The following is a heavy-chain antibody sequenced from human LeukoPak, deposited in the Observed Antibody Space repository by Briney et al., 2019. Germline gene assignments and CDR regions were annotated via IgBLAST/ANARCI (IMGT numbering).Heavy chain of an antibody. CDR2: ISYDGSNK. CDR1: GFTFSSYA. CDR3: ARYRCSSWARCPGYFDY. Sequence: PGGSLRLSCAASGFTFSSYAMHWVRQAPGKELEWVAVISYDGSNKYYADSVKGRFTISRDNSKNTLYLQMNSLRAEDTAVYYCARYRCSSWARCPGYFDYWGQGTLVTVSS. D-gene: IGHD6-13*01. V-gene: IGHV3-30-3*01. J-gene: IGHJ4*02.